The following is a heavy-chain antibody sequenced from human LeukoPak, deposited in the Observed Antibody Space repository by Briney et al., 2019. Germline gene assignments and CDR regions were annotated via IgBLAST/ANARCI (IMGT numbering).Heavy chain of an antibody. CDR3: ATRSARGAFDI. V-gene: IGHV3-9*03. D-gene: IGHD6-6*01. J-gene: IGHJ3*02. CDR1: GLIFDDNA. CDR2: ISWNSGTK. Sequence: GGSLRLSCAASGLIFDDNAMHWVRQAPGKGLEWVSGISWNSGTKGYADSVEGRFAISRDNAKNSLYLQMNSLRAEDMALYYCATRSARGAFDIWGQGTMVTVSS.